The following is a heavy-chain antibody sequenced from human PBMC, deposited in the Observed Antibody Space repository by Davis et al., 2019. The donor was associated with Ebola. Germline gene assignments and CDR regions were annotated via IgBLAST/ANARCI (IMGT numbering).Heavy chain of an antibody. CDR2: IIPILGIA. V-gene: IGHV1-69*02. D-gene: IGHD2-15*01. Sequence: SVKVSCKASGGTFSSYTISWVRQAPGQGLEWMGRIIPILGIANYAQKFQGRVTITADKSTSTAYMELRSLRSDDTAVYYCASLYCSGGSCSPNFDYWGQGTLVTVSS. CDR1: GGTFSSYT. CDR3: ASLYCSGGSCSPNFDY. J-gene: IGHJ4*02.